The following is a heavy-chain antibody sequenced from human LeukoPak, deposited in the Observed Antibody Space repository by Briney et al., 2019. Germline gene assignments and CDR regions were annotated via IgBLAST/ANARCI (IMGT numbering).Heavy chain of an antibody. D-gene: IGHD6-19*01. J-gene: IGHJ4*02. CDR3: AKHVRTSVWFFDY. CDR1: GFTFSSYA. V-gene: IGHV3-23*01. CDR2: ISGSGGNT. Sequence: GGSLRLSCAASGFTFSSYAMSWVRQAPGKGLEWVSAISGSGGNTYYADSVKGRFTISRDNSKNTLYLQMNSLKAEDTAVYYCAKHVRTSVWFFDYWGQGTLVTVSS.